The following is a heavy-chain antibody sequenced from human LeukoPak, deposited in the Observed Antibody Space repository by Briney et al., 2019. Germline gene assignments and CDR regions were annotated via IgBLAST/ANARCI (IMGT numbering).Heavy chain of an antibody. V-gene: IGHV4-4*07. CDR3: ASLSSGWYNDAFDI. CDR1: GGSISSYY. CDR2: IYTSGST. Sequence: PSETLSLTCTVSGGSISSYYWSWIRQPAGKGLEWIGRIYTSGSTNYNPSLKSRVTMSVDTSKNQFSLKLSSVTAADTAVYYCASLSSGWYNDAFDIWGQGTMVTVSS. J-gene: IGHJ3*02. D-gene: IGHD6-19*01.